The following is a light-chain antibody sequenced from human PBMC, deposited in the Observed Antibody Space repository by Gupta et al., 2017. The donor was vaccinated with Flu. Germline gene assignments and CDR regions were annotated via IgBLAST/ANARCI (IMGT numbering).Light chain of an antibody. J-gene: IGLJ1*01. V-gene: IGLV2-11*01. CDR3: CSYAGSYSYV. Sequence: TRSDVGGYNYVSWYQQHPGKAPRLMIYDVTERPSGVPDRFSGSKSGNTASLTISGLQPEDEADYYCCSYAGSYSYVFGTETKVTVL. CDR2: DVT. CDR1: RSDVGGYNY.